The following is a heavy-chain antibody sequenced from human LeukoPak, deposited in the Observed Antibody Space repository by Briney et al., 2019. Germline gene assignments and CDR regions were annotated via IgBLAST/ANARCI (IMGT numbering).Heavy chain of an antibody. CDR3: ARDTSFYYYYYMDV. V-gene: IGHV4-39*07. CDR2: IYYSGST. J-gene: IGHJ6*03. CDR1: GGSISSSSYY. D-gene: IGHD3-16*01. Sequence: SETLSLTCTVSGGSISSSSYYWGWIRQPPGKGLEWIGSIYYSGSTYYNQSLKSRVTISVDTSKNQFSLKLSSVTAADTAVYYCARDTSFYYYYYMDVWGKGTTVTVSS.